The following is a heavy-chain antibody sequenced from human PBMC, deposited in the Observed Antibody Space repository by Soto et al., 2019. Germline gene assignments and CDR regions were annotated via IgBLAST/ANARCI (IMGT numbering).Heavy chain of an antibody. CDR3: AKQVVIRPRHVGMDV. J-gene: IGHJ6*02. V-gene: IGHV3-48*03. CDR2: ISSSGSTI. CDR1: GFTFSSYE. Sequence: GGSLRLSCAASGFTFSSYEMNWVRQAPGKGLEWVSYISSSGSTIYYADSVKGRFTISRDNAKNSLYLQMNSLRAEDTAVYYCAKQVVIRPRHVGMDVWGQGTTVTVSS. D-gene: IGHD3-22*01.